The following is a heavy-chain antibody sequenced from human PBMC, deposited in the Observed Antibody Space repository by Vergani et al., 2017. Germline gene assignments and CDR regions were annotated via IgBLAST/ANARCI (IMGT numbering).Heavy chain of an antibody. CDR3: ARGNYYDSSGYYGTSDFDY. D-gene: IGHD3-22*01. CDR1: GGSFSGYY. V-gene: IGHV4-34*01. J-gene: IGHJ4*02. Sequence: QVQLQQWGAGLLKPSETLSLTCAVYGGSFSGYYWSWIRQPPGKGLEWIGEINHSGSTNYNPSLKSRVTISVDTSKNQFSLKLSSVTAADTAVYYCARGNYYDSSGYYGTSDFDYRGQGTLVTVSS. CDR2: INHSGST.